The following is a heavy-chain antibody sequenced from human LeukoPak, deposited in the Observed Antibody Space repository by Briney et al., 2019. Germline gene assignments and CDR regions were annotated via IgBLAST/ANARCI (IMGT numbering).Heavy chain of an antibody. CDR2: INPSDGGT. CDR3: ARAITGGGSGYNA. J-gene: IGHJ5*02. CDR1: GYTFTSYY. V-gene: IGHV1-46*01. D-gene: IGHD3-22*01. Sequence: GASVKVSCKASGYTFTSYYIHWVRQAPGQGLEWMGVINPSDGGTKYAQTFLGRISMTRDMSTNTVYMELSSLRSEDTAVYYCARAITGGGSGYNAWGQGTLVTVSS.